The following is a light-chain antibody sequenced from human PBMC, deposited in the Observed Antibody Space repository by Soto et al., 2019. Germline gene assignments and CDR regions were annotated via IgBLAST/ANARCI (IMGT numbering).Light chain of an antibody. J-gene: IGKJ1*01. Sequence: DTQLTQAPSTLSASVGDRITITCWASQSISTWLAWYQQKPGKAPKLLIYKASSLQSGVPSRFSGSGSGTAFTLPISRLQTDNFATYYCQHYNTYSRAFGQGTKVEIK. V-gene: IGKV1-5*03. CDR1: QSISTW. CDR2: KAS. CDR3: QHYNTYSRA.